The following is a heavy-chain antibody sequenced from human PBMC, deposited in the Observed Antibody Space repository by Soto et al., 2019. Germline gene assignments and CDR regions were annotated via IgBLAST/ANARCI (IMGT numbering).Heavy chain of an antibody. CDR1: GGSISSGSYY. CDR3: ARHTRYPNCHMDV. V-gene: IGHV4-39*01. CDR2: IYYSGST. Sequence: SETLSLTCTVSGGSISSGSYYWGWIRQPPGKGLEWIGTIYYSGSTYYNPSLKSRVTISVDSSKNQFSLTLTSVTAADTAVYYCARHTRYPNCHMDVWGKGTTVTVSS. J-gene: IGHJ6*03. D-gene: IGHD1-1*01.